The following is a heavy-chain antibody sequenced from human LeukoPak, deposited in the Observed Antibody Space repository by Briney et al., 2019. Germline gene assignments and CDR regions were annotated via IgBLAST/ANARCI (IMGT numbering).Heavy chain of an antibody. Sequence: GGSLRLSCAASGFTVSSNYISWVRQAPGKGLEWVSVIYSGGSTYYADSVKGRFTISRDNSKNTLYLQMNSLRAEDTAVYYCARDLGYCSSTSCYGGNYWGQGTLVTVSS. CDR2: IYSGGST. CDR1: GFTVSSNY. J-gene: IGHJ4*02. V-gene: IGHV3-53*01. D-gene: IGHD2-2*01. CDR3: ARDLGYCSSTSCYGGNY.